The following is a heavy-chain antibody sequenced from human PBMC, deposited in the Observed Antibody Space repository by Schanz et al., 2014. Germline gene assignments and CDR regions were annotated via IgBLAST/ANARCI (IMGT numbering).Heavy chain of an antibody. D-gene: IGHD3-16*01. J-gene: IGHJ2*01. CDR2: IGVDGTTT. Sequence: EVQLLESGGGLVQPGGSLRLSCAASGFTFRGYAMSWVRQAPGKGLEWVSVIGVDGTTTYYADSVKGRFTISRDNTKNTLLLQLNSLRADDTAVYYCARNRGGGGQNWYIDRWGRGTLVTVSS. CDR3: ARNRGGGGQNWYIDR. V-gene: IGHV3-23*01. CDR1: GFTFRGYA.